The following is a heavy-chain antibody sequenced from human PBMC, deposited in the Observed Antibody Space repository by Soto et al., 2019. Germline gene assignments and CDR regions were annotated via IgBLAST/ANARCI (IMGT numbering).Heavy chain of an antibody. V-gene: IGHV4-59*01. Sequence: KPSETLSLTCTVSAGSITTSYWSWIRQPLGKALEWIGYISYRGSTNYNPSLKSRLTISIDTSKSQISLKLTSMTTADTAVYYCASSGIVGREVNTWFDPWGQGTLATVSS. CDR2: ISYRGST. CDR3: ASSGIVGREVNTWFDP. CDR1: AGSITTSY. J-gene: IGHJ5*02. D-gene: IGHD3-22*01.